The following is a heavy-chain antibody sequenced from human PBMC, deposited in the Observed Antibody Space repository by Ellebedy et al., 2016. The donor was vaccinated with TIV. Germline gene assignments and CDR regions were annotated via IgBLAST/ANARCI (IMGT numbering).Heavy chain of an antibody. J-gene: IGHJ3*02. CDR2: ISGSTMTS. CDR1: GFTFTSYS. Sequence: GESLKISCSGSGFTFTSYSMNWVRQAPGKGLEWVSYISGSTMTSYYADSVQGRFTISRDNAKNSLYLQMNGLRDEDTAVYFCARDMAWGNERVNDAFDIWGHGTLVTVSS. CDR3: ARDMAWGNERVNDAFDI. D-gene: IGHD7-27*01. V-gene: IGHV3-48*02.